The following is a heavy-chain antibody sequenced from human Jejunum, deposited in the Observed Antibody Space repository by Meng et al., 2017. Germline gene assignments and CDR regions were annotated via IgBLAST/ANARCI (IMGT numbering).Heavy chain of an antibody. V-gene: IGHV3-23*01. J-gene: IGHJ4*02. CDR1: GFTLSTSS. CDR2: IRGSGGST. D-gene: IGHD3-16*01. CDR3: AKGGWGNVLDY. Sequence: GESLKISCAASGFTLSTSSMTWVRQPPGKGLEWVSAIRGSGGSTIYADSVKGRFTLSRDNAKSTLYLQMNSLRAEDTAVYYCAKGGWGNVLDYWGQGTLVTVSS.